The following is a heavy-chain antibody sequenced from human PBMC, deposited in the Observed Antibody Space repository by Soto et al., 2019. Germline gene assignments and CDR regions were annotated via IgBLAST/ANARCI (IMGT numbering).Heavy chain of an antibody. V-gene: IGHV1-18*01. J-gene: IGHJ5*02. CDR3: ARDLRRGVAAAGSVENWFDP. Sequence: ASVKVSCKASGYTFTSYGISWVRQAPGQGLDWMGWISAYNGNTNYAQKLQGRVTMTTDTSTSTAYMELRSLRSDDTAVYYCARDLRRGVAAAGSVENWFDPWGQGTLVTVSS. CDR2: ISAYNGNT. CDR1: GYTFTSYG. D-gene: IGHD6-13*01.